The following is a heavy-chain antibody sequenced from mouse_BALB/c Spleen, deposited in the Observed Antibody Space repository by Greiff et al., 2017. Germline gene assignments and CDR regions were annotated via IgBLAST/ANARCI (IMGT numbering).Heavy chain of an antibody. CDR3: AREDYGSSFRYWYFDV. CDR2: ISSGGSYT. V-gene: IGHV5-9-3*01. CDR1: GFTFSSYA. Sequence: EVQRVESGGGLVKPGGSLKLSCAASGFTFSSYAMSWVRQTPEKRLEWVATISSGGSYTYYPDSVKGRFTISRDNAKNTLYLQMSSLRSEDTAMYYCAREDYGSSFRYWYFDVWGAGTTVTVSS. J-gene: IGHJ1*01. D-gene: IGHD1-1*01.